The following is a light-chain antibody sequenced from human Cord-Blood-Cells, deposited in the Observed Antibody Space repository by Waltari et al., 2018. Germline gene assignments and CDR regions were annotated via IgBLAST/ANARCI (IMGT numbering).Light chain of an antibody. CDR3: SSYAGSNNPYV. J-gene: IGLJ1*01. CDR2: EVS. Sequence: QSALTQPPSASGSPGQSVTISCPGTSSDVGGYNYFSWYQQHPGKAPKLMIYEVSKRPSGVPDRFSGSKSGNTASLTVSGLQAEDEADYYCSSYAGSNNPYVFGTGTKVTVL. CDR1: SSDVGGYNY. V-gene: IGLV2-8*01.